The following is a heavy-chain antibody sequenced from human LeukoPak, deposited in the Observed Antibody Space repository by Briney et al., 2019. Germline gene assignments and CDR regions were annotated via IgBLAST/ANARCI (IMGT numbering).Heavy chain of an antibody. CDR1: GYTFTSNY. J-gene: IGHJ4*02. CDR2: IYPRDGST. V-gene: IGHV1-46*01. Sequence: ASVKVSCKESGYTFTSNYIHWVRQAPGQGLEWMGMIYPRDGSTSYAQKFQGRVTVTRDTSTSTVHMELSGLRSEDTAVYYCARDREGFDYWGQGTLVTVSS. CDR3: ARDREGFDY.